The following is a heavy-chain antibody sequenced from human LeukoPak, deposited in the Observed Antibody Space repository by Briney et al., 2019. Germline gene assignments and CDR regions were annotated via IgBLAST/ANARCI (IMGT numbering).Heavy chain of an antibody. CDR1: GYTLTELS. CDR3: TRESGSYHGNDY. D-gene: IGHD1-26*01. V-gene: IGHV1-24*01. J-gene: IGHJ4*02. CDR2: FDPEDGET. Sequence: ASVKVSCKVSGYTLTELSMHWVRQAPGKGLEWMGGFDPEDGETIYAQKFQGRVTMTEDTSTDTAYMELSSLRSEDTAVYYCTRESGSYHGNDYWGQGTLVTVSS.